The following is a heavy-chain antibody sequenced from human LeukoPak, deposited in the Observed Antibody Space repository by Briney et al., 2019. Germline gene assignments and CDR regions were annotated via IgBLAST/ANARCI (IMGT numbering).Heavy chain of an antibody. Sequence: SETLPLTCTVSGGSISSYYWSWIRQPPGKGLEWIGYIYYSGSTNYNPSLKSRITISVDTSKNQFSLKLSSVTAADTAVYYCARAYSGSYLGDAFDIWGQGTMVTVSS. J-gene: IGHJ3*02. CDR1: GGSISSYY. CDR2: IYYSGST. CDR3: ARAYSGSYLGDAFDI. V-gene: IGHV4-59*01. D-gene: IGHD1-26*01.